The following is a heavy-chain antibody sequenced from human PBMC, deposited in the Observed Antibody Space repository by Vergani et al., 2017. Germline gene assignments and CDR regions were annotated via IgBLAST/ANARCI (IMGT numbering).Heavy chain of an antibody. Sequence: QVQLVQSGAEVKKPGSSVKVSCKASGGTFSSYAISWVRQAPGQGLEWMGRIIPNSGGTNYAQKFQGRVTMTRDTSISTAYMELSNLRSDDTAVYYCAXVGTSSNRDYFDYWGQGTLVTVSS. CDR3: AXVGTSSNRDYFDY. J-gene: IGHJ4*02. D-gene: IGHD2-2*01. V-gene: IGHV1-2*02. CDR2: IIPNSGGT. CDR1: GGTFSSYA.